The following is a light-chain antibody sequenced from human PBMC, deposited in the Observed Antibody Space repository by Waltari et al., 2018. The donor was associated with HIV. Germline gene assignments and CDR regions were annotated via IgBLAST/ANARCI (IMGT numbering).Light chain of an antibody. J-gene: IGLJ2*01. CDR1: PSNIGSNS. V-gene: IGLV1-44*01. CDR3: ATWDDTMSVV. Sequence: QSPLTQTPSMSGAPGQRVNISCSGGPSNIGSNSVNWYRQLPGTAPKLLISSNDPRPSSVPVRFSGSTSATSAFLVISGLQSDDEADYYCATWDDTMSVVFGGGTRLTVL. CDR2: SND.